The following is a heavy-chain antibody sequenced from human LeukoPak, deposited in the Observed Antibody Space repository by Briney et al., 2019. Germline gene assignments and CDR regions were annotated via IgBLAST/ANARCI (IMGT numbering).Heavy chain of an antibody. Sequence: SETLSLTCTVSGYSISSGYYWGWIRQPPGKGLEWIGSIYHSGSTYYNPSLKSRVTISVDTSKNQFSLKLSSVTAADTAVYYCARVGPTENYYDSSGYYYEVDYWGQGTLVTVSS. CDR2: IYHSGST. CDR3: ARVGPTENYYDSSGYYYEVDY. CDR1: GYSISSGYY. V-gene: IGHV4-38-2*02. J-gene: IGHJ4*02. D-gene: IGHD3-22*01.